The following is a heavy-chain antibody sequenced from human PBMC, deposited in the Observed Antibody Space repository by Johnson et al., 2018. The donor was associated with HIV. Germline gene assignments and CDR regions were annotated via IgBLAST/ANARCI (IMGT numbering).Heavy chain of an antibody. CDR1: GFTFSSYG. J-gene: IGHJ3*02. Sequence: QVQLVESGGGVVQPGGSLRLSCAASGFTFSSYGMHWVRQAPGKGLEWVAFIRYDGSNKYYADSVKGRFTISRDNSKNPLYLQMNSLRAEDTAVYYGAKGRWEATTYDDAFDIWGQGTMVTVSS. CDR3: AKGRWEATTYDDAFDI. D-gene: IGHD1-26*01. V-gene: IGHV3-30*02. CDR2: IRYDGSNK.